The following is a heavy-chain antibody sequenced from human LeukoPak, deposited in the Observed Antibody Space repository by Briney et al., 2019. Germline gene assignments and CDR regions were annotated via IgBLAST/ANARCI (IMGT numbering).Heavy chain of an antibody. CDR3: ASAYYDSSGYMGQ. Sequence: SETLSLTCTVSGGSISSGGYYWSWIRQHPGKGLEWIGYIYYSGSTYYNPSLKSRVTISVDTSKNQFSLKLSSVTAADTAVYYCASAYYDSSGYMGQWGQGTLVTVSS. J-gene: IGHJ4*02. D-gene: IGHD3-22*01. CDR1: GGSISSGGYY. V-gene: IGHV4-31*03. CDR2: IYYSGST.